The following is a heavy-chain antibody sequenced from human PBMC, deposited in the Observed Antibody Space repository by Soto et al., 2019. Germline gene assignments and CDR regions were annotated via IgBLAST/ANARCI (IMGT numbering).Heavy chain of an antibody. CDR1: GGSVSSGSYY. CDR3: ARGYYGSGSYYNVDWFDP. D-gene: IGHD3-10*01. V-gene: IGHV4-61*01. CDR2: IYYRGST. J-gene: IGHJ5*02. Sequence: QVQLQESGPGLVKPSETLSLTCTVSGGSVSSGSYYWSGIRQPPGKGLEWIGYIYYRGSTNYNPSLKSRVTISVDTSKNQFSLEMSSVTAADTAVYYCARGYYGSGSYYNVDWFDPWGQGTLVTVSP.